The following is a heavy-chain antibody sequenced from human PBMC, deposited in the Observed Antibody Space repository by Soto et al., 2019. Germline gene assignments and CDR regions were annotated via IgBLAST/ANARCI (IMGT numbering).Heavy chain of an antibody. Sequence: GGSMLLSSAPPGFSVSTYSRHRVLHAPGKGLDWVAVISYDGSNKYYADSVKGRFTISRDNSKNTLYLQMISLRAEDTAVYYCARTSSIGNSFVSYYYGMDVWGQGTTVTVS. CDR3: ARTSSIGNSFVSYYYGMDV. CDR2: ISYDGSNK. D-gene: IGHD4-4*01. CDR1: GFSVSTYS. V-gene: IGHV3-30-3*01. J-gene: IGHJ6*02.